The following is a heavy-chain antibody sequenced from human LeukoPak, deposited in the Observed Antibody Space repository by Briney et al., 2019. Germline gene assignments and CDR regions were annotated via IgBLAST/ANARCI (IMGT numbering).Heavy chain of an antibody. V-gene: IGHV4-39*02. Sequence: SETLSLTCSVSGGSISSSTYHWGWIRQPPGKGLEWIGAIYYTDTTYYNPSLRSRVTISVDTSKNHFSLKLSSVTAAATALYYCASAPRQGSIGGLDYWGQGTLVTVSS. D-gene: IGHD3-16*01. CDR3: ASAPRQGSIGGLDY. J-gene: IGHJ4*02. CDR2: IYYTDTT. CDR1: GGSISSSTYH.